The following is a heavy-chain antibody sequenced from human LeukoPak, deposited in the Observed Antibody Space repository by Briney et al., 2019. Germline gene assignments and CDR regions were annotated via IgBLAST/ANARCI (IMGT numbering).Heavy chain of an antibody. D-gene: IGHD2-8*01. CDR2: INPDGDVT. Sequence: ASMKVSCKASGYSFTGYYIHWVRQAPGQGLERMGWINPDGDVTKSAQKFQGRVTMTSDKSINTVYMELSGLTSDDTAFYYCARGPNHYYYMDFWGKGTTVSVSS. CDR3: ARGPNHYYYMDF. J-gene: IGHJ6*03. CDR1: GYSFTGYY. V-gene: IGHV1-2*02.